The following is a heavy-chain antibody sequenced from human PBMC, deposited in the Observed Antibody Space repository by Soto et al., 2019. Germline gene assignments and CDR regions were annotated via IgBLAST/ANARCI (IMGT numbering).Heavy chain of an antibody. Sequence: EVQLVESGGGLVKPGGSLRLSCAGSGFSFRSYSMNWVRQVPGKGLEWVSSISSSSSYINYADSMKGRFTISRDNAKNSLYLQMNSLRAGDTAVYYCARVGTYYGSGSPYYSDYWGQGTLVTVSS. CDR1: GFSFRSYS. CDR3: ARVGTYYGSGSPYYSDY. CDR2: ISSSSSYI. J-gene: IGHJ4*02. D-gene: IGHD3-10*01. V-gene: IGHV3-21*01.